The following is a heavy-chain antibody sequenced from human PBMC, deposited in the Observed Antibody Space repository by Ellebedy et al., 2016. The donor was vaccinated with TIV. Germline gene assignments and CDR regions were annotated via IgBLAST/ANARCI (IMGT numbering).Heavy chain of an antibody. CDR3: ARVGGEYYYYYYYMDV. J-gene: IGHJ6*03. CDR1: GFTFSSYS. CDR2: ISSSSSYI. D-gene: IGHD4-23*01. Sequence: GESLKISXAASGFTFSSYSMNWVRQAPGKGLEWVSSISSSSSYIYYADSVKGRFTISRDNAKNSLYLQMNSLRAEDTAVYYCARVGGEYYYYYYYMDVWGKGTTVTVSS. V-gene: IGHV3-21*01.